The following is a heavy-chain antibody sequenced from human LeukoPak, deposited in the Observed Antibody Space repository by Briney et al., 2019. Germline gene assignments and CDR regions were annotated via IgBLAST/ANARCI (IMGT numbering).Heavy chain of an antibody. Sequence: QPGGSLRLSCAASGFTCSNYAMNWVRQAPGKGLEWVSSISSRGSTIYYADSVKGRFTISRDNAKNSLYLQMNSLRAEDTAVYYCAREWELLGRDYYYMDVWGKGTTVTISS. CDR2: ISSRGSTI. D-gene: IGHD1-26*01. J-gene: IGHJ6*03. CDR1: GFTCSNYA. V-gene: IGHV3-48*03. CDR3: AREWELLGRDYYYMDV.